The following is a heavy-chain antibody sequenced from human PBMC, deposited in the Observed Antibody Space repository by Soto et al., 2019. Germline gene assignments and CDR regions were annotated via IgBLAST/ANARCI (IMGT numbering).Heavy chain of an antibody. Sequence: PGGSLRLSCAASGSSFRDYYMSWIRQSPGKGLEWLSYITSSSSYTHYADSVKGRFTISRDNAKNSLYLQMNSLRAEDTAVYYCARDRARSLYYYYYYGMAVWGQGTTVTVSS. J-gene: IGHJ6*02. CDR2: ITSSSSYT. V-gene: IGHV3-11*05. CDR1: GSSFRDYY. CDR3: ARDRARSLYYYYYYGMAV.